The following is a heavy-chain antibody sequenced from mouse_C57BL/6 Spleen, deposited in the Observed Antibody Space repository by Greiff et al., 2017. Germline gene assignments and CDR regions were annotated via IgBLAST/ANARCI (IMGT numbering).Heavy chain of an antibody. V-gene: IGHV1-85*01. CDR3: ARNWENYLDY. J-gene: IGHJ2*01. CDR2: LYPRDGST. D-gene: IGHD4-1*01. CDR1: GYTFTSYD. Sequence: QVQLKESGPELVKPGASVKLSCKASGYTFTSYDINWVKQRPGPGLEWIGWLYPRDGSTKYNEKFKGKATLNVDTSSSTAYMGLHSLTSEDSAFYFCARNWENYLDYWGQGTTLTVSS.